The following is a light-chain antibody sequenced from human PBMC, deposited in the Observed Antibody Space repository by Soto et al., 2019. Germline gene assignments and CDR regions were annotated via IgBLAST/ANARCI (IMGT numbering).Light chain of an antibody. CDR2: DAS. V-gene: IGKV3D-20*02. CDR3: QQRRNWQVT. J-gene: IGKJ5*01. CDR1: QSVSSKY. Sequence: EIVLTQSSGALSLSQGERAILSCRASQSVSSKYLAWYQQKPGQAPRLLIYDASIRATGIPARFSGSGSGTDFTLTISSLEPEDFAVYYCQQRRNWQVTFGQGTRLEIK.